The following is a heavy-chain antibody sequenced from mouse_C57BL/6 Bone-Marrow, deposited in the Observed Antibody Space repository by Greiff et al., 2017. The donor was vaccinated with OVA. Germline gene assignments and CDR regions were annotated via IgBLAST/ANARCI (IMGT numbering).Heavy chain of an antibody. CDR3: ARALRGYPDY. V-gene: IGHV1-69*01. Sequence: VQLQQPGAELVMPGASVKLSCKASGYTFTSYWMHWVKQRPGQGLEWIGEIDPSDSYTNYNQKFKGKSTLTVDKSSSTAYMQRSSLTSEDSAVYYCARALRGYPDYWGQGTTLTVSS. CDR2: IDPSDSYT. D-gene: IGHD2-14*01. CDR1: GYTFTSYW. J-gene: IGHJ2*01.